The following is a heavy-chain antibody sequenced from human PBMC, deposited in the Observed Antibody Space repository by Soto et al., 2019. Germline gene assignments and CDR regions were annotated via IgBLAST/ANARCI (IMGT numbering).Heavy chain of an antibody. D-gene: IGHD6-19*01. CDR3: ARPRQRSSSAWYVSGYGMDV. J-gene: IGHJ6*02. V-gene: IGHV5-10-1*01. CDR1: GYSFTSYW. CDR2: IDPSDAYT. Sequence: GESLKISCKGSGYSFTSYWIPWVRQMPGKGLEWVGRIDPSDAYTKYSPSFQGHVPMSADKSISTVYRQWISLKASDTAIYYCARPRQRSSSAWYVSGYGMDVGGQGTTVTVSS.